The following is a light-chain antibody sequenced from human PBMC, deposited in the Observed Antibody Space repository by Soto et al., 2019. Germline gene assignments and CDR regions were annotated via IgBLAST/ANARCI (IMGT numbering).Light chain of an antibody. CDR1: SSDVGSYNY. Sequence: QSVLTQPASVSGSPGQSITISCSGTSSDVGSYNYVSWYQQDPGKAPKLIFYDVSNRPSGVSDRFSVSKSGNTASLTISNLQAEDEAAYYCSSYTNSGTDVFGTGTKLTVL. CDR2: DVS. V-gene: IGLV2-14*01. J-gene: IGLJ1*01. CDR3: SSYTNSGTDV.